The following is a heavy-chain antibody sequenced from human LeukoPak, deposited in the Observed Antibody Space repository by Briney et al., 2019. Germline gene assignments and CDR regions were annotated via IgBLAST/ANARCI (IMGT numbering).Heavy chain of an antibody. D-gene: IGHD4-17*01. J-gene: IGHJ4*02. Sequence: GGSLRLSCAASGFTFSSYAMSWVRQAPGKGLEWVSAISGSGGSTYYADSVKGRFTISRDDSKNTLYLQMNSLRAEDTAVYYCAKDQSFYGDFPGGYDYWGQGTLVTVSS. CDR1: GFTFSSYA. CDR2: ISGSGGST. CDR3: AKDQSFYGDFPGGYDY. V-gene: IGHV3-23*01.